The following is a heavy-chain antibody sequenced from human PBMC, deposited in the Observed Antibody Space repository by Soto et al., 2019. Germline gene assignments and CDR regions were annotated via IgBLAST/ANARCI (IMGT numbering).Heavy chain of an antibody. D-gene: IGHD5-12*01. CDR1: GYSFTSYL. V-gene: IGHV5-51*01. CDR3: ARQDLSGYDRVFWFDP. Sequence: EVQLVQSGAEVKKPGESLKISCEGSGYSFTSYLIGWVRQMPGKGLEWMGIIYPGDSDTRYSPSFQGQVTISADKSSSTAYLQWSSLKASDTAMYYCARQDLSGYDRVFWFDPWGQGTLVTVSS. J-gene: IGHJ5*02. CDR2: IYPGDSDT.